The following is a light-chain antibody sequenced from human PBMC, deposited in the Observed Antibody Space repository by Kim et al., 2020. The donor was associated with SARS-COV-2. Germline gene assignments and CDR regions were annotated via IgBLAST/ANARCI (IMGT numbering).Light chain of an antibody. Sequence: LSPGERAPRSCRASQSVSSSYLAWYQQKPGQAPRLLIYGASSRATGIPDRFSGSGSGTDFTLTISRLEPEDFAVYYCQQYGSSWYTFGQGTKLEI. J-gene: IGKJ2*01. CDR1: QSVSSSY. CDR2: GAS. CDR3: QQYGSSWYT. V-gene: IGKV3-20*01.